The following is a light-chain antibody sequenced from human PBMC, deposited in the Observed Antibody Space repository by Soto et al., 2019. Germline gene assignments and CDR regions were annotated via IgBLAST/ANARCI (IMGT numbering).Light chain of an antibody. CDR1: HSVGSF. J-gene: IGKJ1*01. Sequence: EIVLTQSPATLSLSPGERATLSCRASHSVGSFLAWYQQKPGQAPRLLIYDSSTRATGIPARFSGSGSRTDFTLTISGLEPADSGTYLCHQHGGTPETFGLGTKVEIK. CDR2: DSS. V-gene: IGKV3-11*01. CDR3: HQHGGTPET.